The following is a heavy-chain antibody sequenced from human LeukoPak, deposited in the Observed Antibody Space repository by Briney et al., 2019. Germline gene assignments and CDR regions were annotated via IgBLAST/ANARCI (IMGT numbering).Heavy chain of an antibody. D-gene: IGHD4-23*01. CDR1: GYTFTSYD. CDR2: MNPNSGNT. J-gene: IGHJ4*02. V-gene: IGHV1-8*01. Sequence: ASVKVSCKASGYTFTSYDINWVRQATGQGLEWMGWMNPNSGNTGYAQKFQGGVTMTRNTSISTAYMELSSLRSEDTAVYYCARGASGNGGLYYFDYWGQGTLVTVSS. CDR3: ARGASGNGGLYYFDY.